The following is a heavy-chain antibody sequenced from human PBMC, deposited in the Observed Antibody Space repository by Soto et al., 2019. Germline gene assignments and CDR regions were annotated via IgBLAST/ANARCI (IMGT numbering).Heavy chain of an antibody. V-gene: IGHV3-9*01. J-gene: IGHJ4*02. D-gene: IGHD4-17*01. CDR1: GFIFDDYA. CDR3: AKATGGDYVDVFDY. Sequence: EVQLVESGGGLVQPGRSLRLSCAASGFIFDDYAMHWVRQAPGKGLEWVSGISWNSGSIGYADSVKGRITISRDNAKNSLYLKMNSLRAEGTALYYCAKATGGDYVDVFDYWGQGTLVTVSS. CDR2: ISWNSGSI.